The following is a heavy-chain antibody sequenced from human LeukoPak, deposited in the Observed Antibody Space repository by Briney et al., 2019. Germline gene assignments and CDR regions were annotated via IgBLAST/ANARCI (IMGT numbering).Heavy chain of an antibody. J-gene: IGHJ4*02. CDR1: GGSINSYS. V-gene: IGHV4-59*01. CDR2: IYYSGTT. D-gene: IGHD4-17*01. CDR3: ARETGPTVFDS. Sequence: SETLSLTCTVSGGSINSYSWNWIRQPPGKGLEWIGYIYYSGTTNYNPSLKSRVTMSVDTSKTRFSLKLSSVTAADTAIYYCARETGPTVFDSWGQGTLVTVSS.